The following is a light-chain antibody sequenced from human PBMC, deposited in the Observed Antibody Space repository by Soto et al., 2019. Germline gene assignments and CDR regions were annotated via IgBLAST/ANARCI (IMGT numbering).Light chain of an antibody. Sequence: ETVMTQSPVALSVSPGERATLSCRASQSVDSRYIAWYQQKPGQAPRLLIYGTSTRATGIPDRFSGSGSGTDFTLTVSRLEPEDFAVYYCQHYSSTPWTFGQGTKVDIK. CDR1: QSVDSRY. J-gene: IGKJ1*01. CDR2: GTS. CDR3: QHYSSTPWT. V-gene: IGKV3-20*01.